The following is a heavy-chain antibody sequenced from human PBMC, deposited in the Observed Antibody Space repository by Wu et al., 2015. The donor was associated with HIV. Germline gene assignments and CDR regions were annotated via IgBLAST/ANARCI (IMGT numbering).Heavy chain of an antibody. D-gene: IGHD1-1*01. CDR3: ARVGVLVSSAGLLEYFQY. V-gene: IGHV1-18*01. CDR1: GYTFTSYG. J-gene: IGHJ1*01. CDR2: ISAYNGNT. Sequence: QVQLVQSGAEVKKPGASVKVSCKASGYTFTSYGISWVRQAPGQGLEWMGWISAYNGNTKYAQKLQGRVTMTTDTSTSTAYMELRSLRSDDTAVYYCARVGVLVSSAGLLEYFQYWGQGTRVVVSS.